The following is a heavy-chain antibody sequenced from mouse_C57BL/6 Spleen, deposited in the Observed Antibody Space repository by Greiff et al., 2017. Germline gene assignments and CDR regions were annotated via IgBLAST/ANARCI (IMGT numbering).Heavy chain of an antibody. CDR2: INPNNGGT. V-gene: IGHV1-26*01. D-gene: IGHD2-4*01. J-gene: IGHJ2*01. Sequence: VQLLQSGPELVKPGASVKISCKASGYTFTDYYMNWVKQSHGKSLEWIGDINPNNGGTSYNQKFKGKATLTVDKSSSTAYMELRSLTSEDSAVYYCARSRRDYDGFDYWGQGTTLTVSS. CDR3: ARSRRDYDGFDY. CDR1: GYTFTDYY.